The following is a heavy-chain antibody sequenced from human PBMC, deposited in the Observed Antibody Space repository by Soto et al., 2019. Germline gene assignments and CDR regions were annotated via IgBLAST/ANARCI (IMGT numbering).Heavy chain of an antibody. D-gene: IGHD6-19*01. J-gene: IGHJ4*02. Sequence: GGSLRLSCAVSGFTFSSYAMSWVRQAPGKGLEWVSAISGSGGSTYYADSVKGRFTISRDNSRNTLYLQMNSLRAEDTAVYYCAKGYSSGGFGYWGQGALVTVSS. V-gene: IGHV3-23*01. CDR2: ISGSGGST. CDR3: AKGYSSGGFGY. CDR1: GFTFSSYA.